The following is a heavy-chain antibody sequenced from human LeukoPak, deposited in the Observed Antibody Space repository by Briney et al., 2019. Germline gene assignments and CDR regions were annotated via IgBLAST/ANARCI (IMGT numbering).Heavy chain of an antibody. CDR3: AREYSYGPGKGTIDY. CDR2: IYTSGST. J-gene: IGHJ4*02. V-gene: IGHV4-4*07. D-gene: IGHD5-18*01. CDR1: GGSISSYY. Sequence: SETLSLTCTASGGSISSYYCSWIRQPAGKGLEWVVRIYTSGSTNYNPSLKSRVTMSVDTSKNQFSLKLSSVTAADTAVYYCAREYSYGPGKGTIDYWGQGTLVTVSS.